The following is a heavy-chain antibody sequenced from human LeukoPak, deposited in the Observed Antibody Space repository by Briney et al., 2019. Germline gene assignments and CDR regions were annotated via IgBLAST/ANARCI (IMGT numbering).Heavy chain of an antibody. D-gene: IGHD2-2*02. Sequence: GGSLRLSCAASGFTFSSYAMHWVRQAPGKGLEWVAVISYDGSNKYYADSVKDRFTLSRDDSKNTLYLQMNSLRAEDTAVYYCAKSRSSSSTSCYNYWGQGTLVTVSS. CDR3: AKSRSSSSTSCYNY. CDR1: GFTFSSYA. J-gene: IGHJ4*02. CDR2: ISYDGSNK. V-gene: IGHV3-30-3*02.